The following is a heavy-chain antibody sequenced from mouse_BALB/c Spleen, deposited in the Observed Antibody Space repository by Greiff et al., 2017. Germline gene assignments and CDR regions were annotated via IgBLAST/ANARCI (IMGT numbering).Heavy chain of an antibody. CDR3: ARGDYGSSLRFAY. CDR1: GYTFTSYW. CDR2: INPSTGYT. V-gene: IGHV1-7*01. J-gene: IGHJ3*01. Sequence: QVQLQQSGAELAKPGASVKMSCKASGYTFTSYWMHWVKQRPGQGLEWIGYINPSTGYTEYNQKFKDKATLTADKSSSTAYMKLSSLTSEDSAVYYCARGDYGSSLRFAYWGQGTLVTVSA. D-gene: IGHD1-1*01.